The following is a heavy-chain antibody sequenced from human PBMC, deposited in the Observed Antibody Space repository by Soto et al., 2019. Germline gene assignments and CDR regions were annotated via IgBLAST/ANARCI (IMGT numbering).Heavy chain of an antibody. CDR1: GFTFSSYS. D-gene: IGHD2-15*01. CDR2: ISSSSTTK. Sequence: EVQLVESGGGLVQPGGSLRLSCAASGFTFSSYSMNWVRQAPGKGLEWVSYISSSSTTKYYADSVKGRFTISRDNAKKSLYLQMNSLRAEDTAVYYCARDGCSGSNCLNGFDPWGQGTLVTVSS. J-gene: IGHJ5*02. V-gene: IGHV3-48*01. CDR3: ARDGCSGSNCLNGFDP.